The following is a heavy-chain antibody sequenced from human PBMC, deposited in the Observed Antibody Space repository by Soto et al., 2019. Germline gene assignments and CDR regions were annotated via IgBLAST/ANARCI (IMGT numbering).Heavy chain of an antibody. J-gene: IGHJ4*02. D-gene: IGHD3-3*01. CDR1: FRSIIRNNR. CDR2: IYHSGRT. Sequence: TLALTYDFCFRSIIRNNRRICVRPAPGTGLEWIGEIYHSGRTSYNPSLRSRVTMSVDKSKNQFSLIVTSVTAADTAVDYCTKDGSGHPYYSDNWGPGTLVTVSS. V-gene: IGHV4-4*02. CDR3: TKDGSGHPYYSDN.